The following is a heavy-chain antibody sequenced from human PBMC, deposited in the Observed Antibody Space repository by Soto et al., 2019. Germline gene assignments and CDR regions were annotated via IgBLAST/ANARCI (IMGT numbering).Heavy chain of an antibody. Sequence: TETLSLTCTVSGGSISSSSSYWGWIRQPPGKGLEWVGSIYYLGNTYYNPSLGSRVTISVDTSKNQFSLKLRSVTAADKAVFYCAGLYYYESSGYLLTYWGQGSLVPVSS. J-gene: IGHJ4*02. CDR1: GGSISSSSSY. CDR2: IYYLGNT. V-gene: IGHV4-39*01. CDR3: AGLYYYESSGYLLTY. D-gene: IGHD3-22*01.